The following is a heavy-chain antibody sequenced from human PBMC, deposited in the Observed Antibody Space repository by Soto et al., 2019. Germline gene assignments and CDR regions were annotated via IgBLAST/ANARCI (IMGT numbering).Heavy chain of an antibody. J-gene: IGHJ2*01. D-gene: IGHD3-10*01. V-gene: IGHV3-11*01. Sequence: PGGSLRLSCAASGFTFSDYYMSWIRQAPGKGLEWVSYISSSGSTIYYADSVKGRFTISRDNAKNSLYLQMNSLRAEDTAVYYCARENNVVRYFWYFDLWGRGTLVTVSS. CDR2: ISSSGSTI. CDR3: ARENNVVRYFWYFDL. CDR1: GFTFSDYY.